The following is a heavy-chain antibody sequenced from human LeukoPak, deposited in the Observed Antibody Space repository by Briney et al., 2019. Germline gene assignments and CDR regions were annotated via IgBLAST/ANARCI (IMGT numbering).Heavy chain of an antibody. D-gene: IGHD3-10*01. V-gene: IGHV1-18*01. CDR1: GYTFTSYG. J-gene: IGHJ3*02. CDR3: ARDLSAYGSGNDAFDI. Sequence: ASVKVSCKASGYTFTSYGISWVRQAPGQGLEWMGWICAYNGNTNYAQKLQGRVTMTTDTSTSTAYMELRSLRSDDTAVYYCARDLSAYGSGNDAFDIWGQGTMVTVSS. CDR2: ICAYNGNT.